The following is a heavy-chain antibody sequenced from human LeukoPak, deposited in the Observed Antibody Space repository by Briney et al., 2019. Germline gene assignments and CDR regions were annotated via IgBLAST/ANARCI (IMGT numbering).Heavy chain of an antibody. V-gene: IGHV3-74*01. CDR2: VSSDGSRT. Sequence: HLGGSLRLSCAASGVSFSTTWMHWVRQAPGKGLMWVSHVSSDGSRTYADSVKGRFTVSRDNNKDMVYLQMSSQRAEDTAVYYCATDGAYGLTHWGQGTLVTVSS. CDR1: GVSFSTTW. J-gene: IGHJ4*02. CDR3: ATDGAYGLTH. D-gene: IGHD3-16*01.